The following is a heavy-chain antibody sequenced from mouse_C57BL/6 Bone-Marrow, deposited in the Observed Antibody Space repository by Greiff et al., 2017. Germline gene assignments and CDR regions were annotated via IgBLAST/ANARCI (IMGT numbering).Heavy chain of an antibody. CDR3: AILSYYLDY. J-gene: IGHJ2*01. D-gene: IGHD6-2*01. CDR1: GFTFSSYG. CDR2: ISSGGSYT. Sequence: EVQLVESGGDLVKPGGSLKLSCAASGFTFSSYGMSWVRQTPDKRLEWVATISSGGSYTYYPDSVKGRFTISRDNAKNTLYLQMSSLKSEDTAMYYCAILSYYLDYWGQGTTLTVSS. V-gene: IGHV5-6*01.